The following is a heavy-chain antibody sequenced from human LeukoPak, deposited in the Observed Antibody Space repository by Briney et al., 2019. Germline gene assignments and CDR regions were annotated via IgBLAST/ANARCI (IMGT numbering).Heavy chain of an antibody. Sequence: SETLSLTCTASGGSISSYYWSWIRQPAGKGLEWIGRIYTSGSTNYNPSLKSRVTMSVDTSKNQFSLKLSSVTAADTAVYYCAGWMVRGVIITGIYYGMDVWGQGTTVTVSS. CDR1: GGSISSYY. D-gene: IGHD3-10*01. V-gene: IGHV4-4*07. CDR2: IYTSGST. J-gene: IGHJ6*02. CDR3: AGWMVRGVIITGIYYGMDV.